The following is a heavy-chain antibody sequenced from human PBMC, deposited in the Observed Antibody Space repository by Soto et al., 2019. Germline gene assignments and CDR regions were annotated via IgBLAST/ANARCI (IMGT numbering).Heavy chain of an antibody. Sequence: QVTLKESGPVLVKPTETLTLSCTVSGFSLSNARMGVSWIRQPPGKALEWLAHIFSNDEKSFRTSLKSRLTISKDTSKSQVVLTMTNMDPVDTATYYCARLAYCGGDCYGYYFDYWGQGTLVTVSS. J-gene: IGHJ4*02. D-gene: IGHD2-21*02. V-gene: IGHV2-26*01. CDR1: GFSLSNARMG. CDR2: IFSNDEK. CDR3: ARLAYCGGDCYGYYFDY.